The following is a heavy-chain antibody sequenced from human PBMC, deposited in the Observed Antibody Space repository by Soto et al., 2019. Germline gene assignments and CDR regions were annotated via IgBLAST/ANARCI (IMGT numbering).Heavy chain of an antibody. J-gene: IGHJ4*02. D-gene: IGHD3-10*01. CDR3: ARHGSRIVDY. CDR2: IYYTGST. Sequence: SETLSLTCTVPGGSVNIGTYYWSWIRQPPGKGLEWIGYIYYTGSTNYSPALKSRVTISVDTSKNQFSLRLSSVTAADTAVYYCARHGSRIVDYWGQGTLVTVSS. V-gene: IGHV4-61*01. CDR1: GGSVNIGTYY.